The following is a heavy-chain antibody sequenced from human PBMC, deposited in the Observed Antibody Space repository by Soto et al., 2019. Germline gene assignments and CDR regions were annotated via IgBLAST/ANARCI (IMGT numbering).Heavy chain of an antibody. D-gene: IGHD1-7*01. V-gene: IGHV3-23*01. Sequence: PGGSLRLSCAASVFTFRSYGMLWVRQAPGKGLEWVSAISQSAGGNTYYADSVKGRFTTSRDDSKNTLYLQMDSLRPEDTAQYYCAGWNYDYWGQGTQVTVSS. CDR1: VFTFRSYG. CDR3: AGWNYDY. J-gene: IGHJ4*02. CDR2: ISQSAGGNT.